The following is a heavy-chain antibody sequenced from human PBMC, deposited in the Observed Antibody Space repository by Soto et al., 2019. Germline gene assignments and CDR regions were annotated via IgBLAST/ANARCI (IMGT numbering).Heavy chain of an antibody. J-gene: IGHJ4*02. D-gene: IGHD2-2*01. CDR3: ARQLAGSTHDY. CDR2: ISRSSSTI. Sequence: PGGSLRLSCVASGFTLSRYSMNWVRQAPGKGLEWVSYISRSSSTIYYADSVKGRFTISRDNAENSLYLQMNSLRAEDTAVYYCARQLAGSTHDYCGQGTRVTVSS. V-gene: IGHV3-48*01. CDR1: GFTLSRYS.